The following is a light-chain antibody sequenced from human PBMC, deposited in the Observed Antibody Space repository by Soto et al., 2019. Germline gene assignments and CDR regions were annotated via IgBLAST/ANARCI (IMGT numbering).Light chain of an antibody. V-gene: IGKV2-28*01. J-gene: IGKJ5*01. CDR2: LGS. CDR1: QSLLHSNGYNY. Sequence: EIGMTQSPLSLPVTPGEPASISCRSSQSLLHSNGYNYLDWYLQKPGQSPQLLIYLGSNRASGVPDRFSGSGSGTDFTLKISRVEAEDVGVYYCMQALPTSITFGQGTRLEIK. CDR3: MQALPTSIT.